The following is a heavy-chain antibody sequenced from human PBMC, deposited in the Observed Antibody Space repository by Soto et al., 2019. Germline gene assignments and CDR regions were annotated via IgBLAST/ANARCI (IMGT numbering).Heavy chain of an antibody. CDR1: GGSISSYY. V-gene: IGHV4-59*08. J-gene: IGHJ3*02. CDR3: ARHVKGGSYYDAFDI. CDR2: IYYSGST. Sequence: SETLSLTCTVSGGSISSYYWSWIRQPPGKGLEWIGYIYYSGSTNYNPSLKSRVTISVDTSKNQFSLKLSSVTAADTAVYYCARHVKGGSYYDAFDIWGQGTMVTVSS. D-gene: IGHD1-26*01.